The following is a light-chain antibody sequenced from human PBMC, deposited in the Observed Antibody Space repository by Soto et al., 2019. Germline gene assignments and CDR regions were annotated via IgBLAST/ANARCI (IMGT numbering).Light chain of an antibody. CDR3: SSYTSTSTVVV. Sequence: QYVLTQADSVSGFPGQPITISCTGTSNDVGAYNYVSWYQQHPGKAPKLMIYEVSSRPSGVSNRFSGSKSGNTASLTISGLQAEDDSDYYSSSYTSTSTVVVFGGGTKLTVL. V-gene: IGLV2-14*01. CDR2: EVS. J-gene: IGLJ3*02. CDR1: SNDVGAYNY.